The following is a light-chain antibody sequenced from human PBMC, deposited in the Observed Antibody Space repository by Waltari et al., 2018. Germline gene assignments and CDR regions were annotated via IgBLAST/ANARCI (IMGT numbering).Light chain of an antibody. CDR3: MQTLQTPRA. J-gene: IGKJ3*01. Sequence: DVVMTQSQLSLPVTPGEPASISCRSSQSLLDTNGDNYLDWYLQKPGQSPQLLIYLGSNRASGVPDRFSGSGSGTDFTLKVSRVEAEDVGIYYCMQTLQTPRAFGPGTKVDIK. V-gene: IGKV2-28*01. CDR2: LGS. CDR1: QSLLDTNGDNY.